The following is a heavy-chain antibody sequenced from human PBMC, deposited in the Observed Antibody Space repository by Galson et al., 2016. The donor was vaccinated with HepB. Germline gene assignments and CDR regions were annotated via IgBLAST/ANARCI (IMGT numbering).Heavy chain of an antibody. J-gene: IGHJ4*02. V-gene: IGHV3-66*01. CDR3: ARGWTYYDFWTN. D-gene: IGHD3-3*01. Sequence: SLRLSCAASGFAVSTHYMAWVRQAPGKGLEWVSLIYSGGNTYYADSVKGRFTISRDNSKNTLFLQMHGLTAEDTAVYYCARGWTYYDFWTNWGQGALVTVSS. CDR1: GFAVSTHY. CDR2: IYSGGNT.